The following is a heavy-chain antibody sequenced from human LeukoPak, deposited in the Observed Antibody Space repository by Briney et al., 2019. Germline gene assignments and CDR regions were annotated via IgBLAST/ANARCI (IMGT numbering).Heavy chain of an antibody. CDR1: GFTVSSNY. V-gene: IGHV3-53*01. D-gene: IGHD6-19*01. CDR3: ARGTSGWSPAPFDY. Sequence: GGSLRLSCAASGFTVSSNYMSWVRQAPGKGLEWVSVIYSGGSTYYADSVKGRFTISRDNSKNTLYFQMNSLRAEDTAVYYCARGTSGWSPAPFDYWGQGTLVTVSS. J-gene: IGHJ4*02. CDR2: IYSGGST.